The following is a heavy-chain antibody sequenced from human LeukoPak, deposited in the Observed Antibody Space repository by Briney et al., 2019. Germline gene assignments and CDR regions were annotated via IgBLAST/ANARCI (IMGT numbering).Heavy chain of an antibody. D-gene: IGHD2-21*01. V-gene: IGHV3-30*18. Sequence: GGSLRLSCAASGFTFSSYVMHWVCQAPGKGLEWVAVISYDGSNKYYVDSVKGRFTISRDNSKNTLYLQMNSLRAEDTAVYYCAKDTLRGGGPIWYWGQGTLVTVSS. CDR3: AKDTLRGGGPIWY. CDR1: GFTFSSYV. CDR2: ISYDGSNK. J-gene: IGHJ4*02.